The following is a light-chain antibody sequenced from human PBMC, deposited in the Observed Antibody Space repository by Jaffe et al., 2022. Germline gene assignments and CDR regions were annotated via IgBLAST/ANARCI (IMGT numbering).Light chain of an antibody. V-gene: IGKV3-20*01. CDR2: GTS. J-gene: IGKJ2*01. CDR3: QQYVRSPHT. CDR1: QSLSSGY. Sequence: EIVLTQSPGTLSLSPGERATLSCRASQSLSSGYFAWFQQKPGQAPRLLIYGTSSRATGIPDRFSGSGSGTDFTLTISRLEPEDFAVYYCQQYVRSPHTFGQGTKLEIK.